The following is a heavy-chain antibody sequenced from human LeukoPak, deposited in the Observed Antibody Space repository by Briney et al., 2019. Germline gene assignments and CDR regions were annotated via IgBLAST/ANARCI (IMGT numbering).Heavy chain of an antibody. Sequence: SVKVSCKASGGTFSSYAISWVRQAPGQGLEWMGGIIPIFGTASYAQKFQGRVTITTDESTSTAYMELSSLRSEDTALYHCARGRGGTSDYYPFYFDYWGQGTLVTVSS. D-gene: IGHD3-3*01. V-gene: IGHV1-69*05. CDR3: ARGRGGTSDYYPFYFDY. J-gene: IGHJ4*02. CDR1: GGTFSSYA. CDR2: IIPIFGTA.